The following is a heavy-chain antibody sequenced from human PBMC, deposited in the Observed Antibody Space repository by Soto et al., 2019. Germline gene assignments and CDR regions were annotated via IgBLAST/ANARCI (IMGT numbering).Heavy chain of an antibody. J-gene: IGHJ4*02. CDR2: IYTSGST. CDR1: GGSISIEY. CDR3: ARDSFDGYTDY. V-gene: IGHV4-4*07. D-gene: IGHD5-12*01. Sequence: SETLSLTCIDSGGSISIEYWSWIRQPAGKGLEWIGRIYTSGSTNYNPSLKSRVTMSVDTSKNQFSLKLSSVTAADTAVYYCARDSFDGYTDYWGQGTLVTVSS.